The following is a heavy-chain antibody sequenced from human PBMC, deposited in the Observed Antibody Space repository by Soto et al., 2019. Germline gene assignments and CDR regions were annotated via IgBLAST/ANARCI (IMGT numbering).Heavy chain of an antibody. Sequence: EVQLVESGGGLVQPGGSLRLSCAASGFTFSSYWMSWVRQAPGKGLEWVANIKQDGSEKYYVDSVKGRFTISRDNAKTSLYLQMNSLRAEDTAVYYCARASYGDYVGDYYYYGMDVWGQGTTVTVSS. CDR3: ARASYGDYVGDYYYYGMDV. D-gene: IGHD4-17*01. CDR1: GFTFSSYW. J-gene: IGHJ6*02. CDR2: IKQDGSEK. V-gene: IGHV3-7*01.